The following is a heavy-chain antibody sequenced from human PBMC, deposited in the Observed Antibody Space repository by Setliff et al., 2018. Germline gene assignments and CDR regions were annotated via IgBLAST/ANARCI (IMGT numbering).Heavy chain of an antibody. CDR3: ARDQAGVYDY. D-gene: IGHD3-10*01. V-gene: IGHV3-11*06. CDR1: GFSFHDYG. CDR2: ISDSSRTHT. Sequence: PGGSLRLSCAVSGFSFHDYGMSWIRQAPGKGLEWLSHISDSSRTHTAYADSVRGRFTISRDNAKNSVYLQMNSLRAEDTAVYYCARDQAGVYDYWGQGTLVTVS. J-gene: IGHJ4*02.